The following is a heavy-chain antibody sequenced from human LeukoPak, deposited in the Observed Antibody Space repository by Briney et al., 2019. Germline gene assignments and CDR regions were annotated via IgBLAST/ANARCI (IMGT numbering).Heavy chain of an antibody. V-gene: IGHV3-23*01. CDR3: AKLDTPAAIAPYYFDY. Sequence: GGSLRLSCAASGFTFSSYARSWVRQAPGKGLEWVSTISGSGGSTYYADSVKGRFTISRDNSKNTLYLQMNSLRAEDTAVYYCAKLDTPAAIAPYYFDYWGRGTLVTVSS. J-gene: IGHJ4*02. D-gene: IGHD2-2*01. CDR2: ISGSGGST. CDR1: GFTFSSYA.